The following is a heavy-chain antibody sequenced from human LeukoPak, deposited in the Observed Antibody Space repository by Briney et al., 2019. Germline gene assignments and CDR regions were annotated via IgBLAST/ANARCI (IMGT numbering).Heavy chain of an antibody. CDR3: AKGGASGWYYFDY. Sequence: GRSLRLSCAASGFTFSSYGMHWVRQAPGKGLEWVAVIWYDGSNKYYADSVKGRFTISIDNSKNKLYLQMNSLRAEDTAVYYCAKGGASGWYYFDYWGQGTLVTVSS. CDR2: IWYDGSNK. D-gene: IGHD6-19*01. CDR1: GFTFSSYG. J-gene: IGHJ4*02. V-gene: IGHV3-33*06.